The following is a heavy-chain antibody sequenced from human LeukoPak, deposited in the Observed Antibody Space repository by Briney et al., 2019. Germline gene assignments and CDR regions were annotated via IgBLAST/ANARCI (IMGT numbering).Heavy chain of an antibody. CDR2: IRYDGSNK. V-gene: IGHV3-30*02. CDR3: AKSRGYSYGPDAFDI. Sequence: GGSLRLSCAASGFTFSSYGMHWARQAPGKGLEWVAFIRYDGSNKYYADSVKGQFTISRDNSRNTLYLQMNSLRAEDTAVYYCAKSRGYSYGPDAFDIWGQGTMVTVSS. D-gene: IGHD5-18*01. CDR1: GFTFSSYG. J-gene: IGHJ3*02.